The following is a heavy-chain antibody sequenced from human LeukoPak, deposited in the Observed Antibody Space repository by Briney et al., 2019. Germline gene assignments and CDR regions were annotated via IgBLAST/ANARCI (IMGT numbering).Heavy chain of an antibody. CDR1: GYSFTSYW. J-gene: IGHJ3*02. CDR3: ARRYCRSTSCYHDAFDI. V-gene: IGHV5-51*01. Sequence: GESLKISCKGSGYSFTSYWIGWVRPMPGKGLEWMGIIYPGDSDTRYSPSFQGPVTISADKSISTAYLQWSSLKASDTAMYYCARRYCRSTSCYHDAFDIWGQGTMVTVSS. CDR2: IYPGDSDT. D-gene: IGHD2-2*01.